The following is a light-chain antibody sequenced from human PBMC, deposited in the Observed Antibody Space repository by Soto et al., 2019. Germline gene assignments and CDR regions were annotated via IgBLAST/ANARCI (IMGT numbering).Light chain of an antibody. J-gene: IGKJ3*01. CDR2: GTS. Sequence: EIVLTQSPGTLSLSPGERATLSCRASQSVSSSYLAWYQQKPGQAPRLLIYGTSSRATGIPDRFSGSGSGTDFTLTISRLEPEDFAVYYCQQYCTSLFSFGPGTKVDIK. V-gene: IGKV3-20*01. CDR3: QQYCTSLFS. CDR1: QSVSSSY.